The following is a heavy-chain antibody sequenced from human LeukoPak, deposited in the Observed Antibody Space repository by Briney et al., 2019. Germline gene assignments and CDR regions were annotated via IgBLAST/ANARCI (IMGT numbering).Heavy chain of an antibody. J-gene: IGHJ6*03. CDR1: GFTFSSYG. Sequence: GGSLRLSCAASGFTFSSYGMHWVRQAPGKGLEWVAFIRYDGSNKYYADSVKGRFTMSRDNAKNSLYLQMNSLRAEDTAVYYCAREVSGGTYYYYYYMDVWGKGTTVTVSS. V-gene: IGHV3-30*02. CDR3: AREVSGGTYYYYYYMDV. CDR2: IRYDGSNK. D-gene: IGHD1-1*01.